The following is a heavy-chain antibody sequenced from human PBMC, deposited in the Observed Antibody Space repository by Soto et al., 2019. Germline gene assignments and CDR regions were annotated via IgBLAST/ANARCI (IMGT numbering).Heavy chain of an antibody. CDR2: ISGSGGST. Sequence: EVPLLESGGGLVQPGGSLRLSCAASGFTFSSYAMSWVRQAPGKGLEWVSAISGSGGSTYYADSVKGRFTISRDNSKNTLYLQMNSLRAEDTAVYYCAKVQLLRGWFDPWGQGTLVTVSS. CDR1: GFTFSSYA. V-gene: IGHV3-23*01. J-gene: IGHJ5*02. D-gene: IGHD2-2*01. CDR3: AKVQLLRGWFDP.